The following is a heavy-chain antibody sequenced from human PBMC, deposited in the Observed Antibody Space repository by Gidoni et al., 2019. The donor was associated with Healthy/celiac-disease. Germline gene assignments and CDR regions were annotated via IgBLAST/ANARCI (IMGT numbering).Heavy chain of an antibody. D-gene: IGHD2-21*02. CDR2: ISWNSGSI. V-gene: IGHV3-9*01. J-gene: IGHJ5*02. CDR1: GLPFDDYA. Sequence: EVQLVESGGGLVQPGRSLRLSCAASGLPFDDYAMHWVRQAPGKGLEWVSGISWNSGSIGYADSVKGRFTISRDNAKNSLYLQMNSLRAEDTALYYCAKDIGPYCGGDCYPGGFDPWGQGTLVTVSS. CDR3: AKDIGPYCGGDCYPGGFDP.